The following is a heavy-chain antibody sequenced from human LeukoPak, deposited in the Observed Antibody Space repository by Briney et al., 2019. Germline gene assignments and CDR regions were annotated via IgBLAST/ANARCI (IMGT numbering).Heavy chain of an antibody. V-gene: IGHV1-2*02. CDR3: ARGDGDGPARRAFDI. D-gene: IGHD7-27*01. J-gene: IGHJ3*02. CDR1: GYTLTGYY. Sequence: ASVKVSCKASGYTLTGYYIHWVRQAPGQGLEWMGWINPTSGDTNYVQKFQGRVIMTRDTSISTAYMELSTMGSDDTAVYYCARGDGDGPARRAFDIWGQGTMVTVSS. CDR2: INPTSGDT.